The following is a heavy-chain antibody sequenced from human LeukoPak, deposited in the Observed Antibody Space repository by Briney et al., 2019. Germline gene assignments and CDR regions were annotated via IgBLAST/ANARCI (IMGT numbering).Heavy chain of an antibody. Sequence: GESLKISCKGSGYSFTSYWIGWVRQMPGKGLEWMGIIYPGDSDTRYSPSFQGQVTISADKSISTAYLQWSSLKASDTAMYYCARASFDYYDSSGSPDYWGQGTLVTVSS. J-gene: IGHJ4*02. CDR3: ARASFDYYDSSGSPDY. D-gene: IGHD3-22*01. CDR1: GYSFTSYW. V-gene: IGHV5-51*01. CDR2: IYPGDSDT.